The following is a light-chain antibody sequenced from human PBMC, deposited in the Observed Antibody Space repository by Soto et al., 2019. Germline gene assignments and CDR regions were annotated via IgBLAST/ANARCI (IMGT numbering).Light chain of an antibody. CDR1: QSVSSRY. Sequence: EIVLTQSPGPLSLSPGERATLSCRASQSVSSRYLAWYQQTPGQAPRLLIYGASSRATGIPDRFSGSGSGTDFTLTISRLEPEDFAVYYGQQYGSSPPYTFGQGTKLEIK. V-gene: IGKV3-20*01. J-gene: IGKJ2*01. CDR2: GAS. CDR3: QQYGSSPPYT.